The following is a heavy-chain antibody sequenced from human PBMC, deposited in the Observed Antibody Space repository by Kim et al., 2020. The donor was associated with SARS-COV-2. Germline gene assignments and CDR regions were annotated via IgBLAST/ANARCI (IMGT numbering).Heavy chain of an antibody. D-gene: IGHD2-2*01. CDR3: ARVDVAEVVGPAGTFFDF. CDR2: ISVHNGKT. J-gene: IGHJ4*02. V-gene: IGHV1-18*01. CDR1: GYTFTSYG. Sequence: ASVKVSCKASGYTFTSYGITWVRQAPGQGLEWMAWISVHNGKTKFAQRVQDRVTLTTDTSTNTVYMELRSLRSDDTAIYYCARVDVAEVVGPAGTFFDFWGQGTLVTVSS.